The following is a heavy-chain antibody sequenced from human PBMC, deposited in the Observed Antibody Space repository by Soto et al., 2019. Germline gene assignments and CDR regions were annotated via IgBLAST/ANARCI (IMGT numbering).Heavy chain of an antibody. V-gene: IGHV3-15*07. Sequence: EVQLVESGGGWVKPGGSLTLSCVASGFTFGDAWMNWVRQAAGKGLEWVGHVKTKSGGETTDYAAPVKGRFTIWRDDSTDTLYLQNNSLKSEDTGKYFCTTLGPSWGQGTQVTVSS. CDR2: VKTKSGGETT. CDR1: GFTFGDAW. CDR3: TTLGPS. J-gene: IGHJ5*02.